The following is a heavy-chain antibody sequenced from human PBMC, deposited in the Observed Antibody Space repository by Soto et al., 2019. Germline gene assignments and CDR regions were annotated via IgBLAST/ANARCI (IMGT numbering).Heavy chain of an antibody. CDR3: AKSVNRHYYYTMDV. Sequence: EVQLLESGGGLVQPGESLRLSCAASGFTFSSYAMIWVRQAPGKGLEWVSVVSGSGGSTYYVGSVKGRFTISRDNSKNTLYLQMNSLRAEDTAVYYCAKSVNRHYYYTMDVWGQGTTVTVSS. V-gene: IGHV3-23*01. CDR2: VSGSGGST. CDR1: GFTFSSYA. D-gene: IGHD4-17*01. J-gene: IGHJ6*02.